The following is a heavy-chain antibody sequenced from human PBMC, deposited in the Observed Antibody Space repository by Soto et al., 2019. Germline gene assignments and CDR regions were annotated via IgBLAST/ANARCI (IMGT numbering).Heavy chain of an antibody. V-gene: IGHV5-51*01. D-gene: IGHD2-15*01. J-gene: IGHJ4*02. CDR2: IYPGDSDT. CDR3: ARSAGNAARFSEY. Sequence: GGSLEISCKGSGYTFTSYWISCVRQMPGEGLEWMGAIYPGDSDTRYSPSFQGQVTISADKSISTAYMQWSSLQASDSAIYYCARSAGNAARFSEYWGEGTAVTVSS. CDR1: GYTFTSYW.